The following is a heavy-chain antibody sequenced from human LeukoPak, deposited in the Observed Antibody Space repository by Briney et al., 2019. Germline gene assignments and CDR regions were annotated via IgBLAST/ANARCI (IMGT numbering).Heavy chain of an antibody. J-gene: IGHJ4*02. V-gene: IGHV3-30*02. CDR3: AKELPGTTDYLDY. D-gene: IGHD1-1*01. CDR2: IRYDGSVK. Sequence: PGRSLRLSCAASGFTFSSYGMQWVRQAPGKGLEWVAYIRYDGSVKYYADSVRGRFTISRDNSKNTLFLQMNSLRADDTAVYYCAKELPGTTDYLDYWGQGTLVAVSS. CDR1: GFTFSSYG.